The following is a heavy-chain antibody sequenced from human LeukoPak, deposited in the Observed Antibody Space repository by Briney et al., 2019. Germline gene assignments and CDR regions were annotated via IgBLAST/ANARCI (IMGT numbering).Heavy chain of an antibody. J-gene: IGHJ4*02. CDR3: ARGDRLPGYSAPVGDY. D-gene: IGHD3-9*01. Sequence: ASVKVYCRASGYTFSGYFMHWVRQAPGQGLEWMGWIYPNSGGTKYAQKFQGRVTMTRDTSISTIYMELSSLRSDDTAVYYCARGDRLPGYSAPVGDYWGQGTLVTVSS. V-gene: IGHV1-2*02. CDR2: IYPNSGGT. CDR1: GYTFSGYF.